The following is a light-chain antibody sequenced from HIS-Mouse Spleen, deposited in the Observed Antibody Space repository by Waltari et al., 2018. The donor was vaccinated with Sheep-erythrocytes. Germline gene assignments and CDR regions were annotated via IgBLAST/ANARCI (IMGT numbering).Light chain of an antibody. CDR3: CSYAGSYNHV. V-gene: IGLV2-11*01. J-gene: IGLJ1*01. CDR1: SSDVGGYKY. Sequence: QSALTQPRSVSGSPGQSVTISCTGTSSDVGGYKYVSWYQQHPGKAPKLMIYDVSKRPSGDPDRFSGSKSDSTASLTISGLQAEDEADYYCCSYAGSYNHVFATGTKVTVL. CDR2: DVS.